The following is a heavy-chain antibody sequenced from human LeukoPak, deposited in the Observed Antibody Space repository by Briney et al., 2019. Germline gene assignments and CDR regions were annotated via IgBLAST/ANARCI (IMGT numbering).Heavy chain of an antibody. J-gene: IGHJ4*02. V-gene: IGHV3-21*01. Sequence: GGSLRLSCAASGFTFSSYSMNWVRQAPGKGLEWVSSISSSSSSYIYYADSVKGRFTISRDNAKNSLYLQMNSLRAEDTAVYYCATYGDIVVVTATQIYWGQGTLVTVSS. CDR3: ATYGDIVVVTATQIY. CDR2: ISSSSSSYI. D-gene: IGHD2-21*02. CDR1: GFTFSSYS.